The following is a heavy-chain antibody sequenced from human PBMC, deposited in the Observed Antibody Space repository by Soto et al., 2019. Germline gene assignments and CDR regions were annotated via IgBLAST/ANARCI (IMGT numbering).Heavy chain of an antibody. Sequence: QVQLQQWGAGLLKASETLSLTCAVVGDSLRGQSWNWIRQSPGKGLEWIGELDQSGGTNYNPSLKRRAIISVDTSKNQFPLTWTYVTATDTAVYYCAREDSYGWSGESLDVCGQGTTVTVS. CDR1: GDSLRGQS. J-gene: IGHJ6*02. D-gene: IGHD6-19*01. V-gene: IGHV4-34*01. CDR2: LDQSGGT. CDR3: AREDSYGWSGESLDV.